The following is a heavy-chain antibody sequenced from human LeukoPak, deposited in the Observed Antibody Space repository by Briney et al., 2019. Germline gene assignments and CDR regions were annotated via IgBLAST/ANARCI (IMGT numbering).Heavy chain of an antibody. D-gene: IGHD1-1*01. Sequence: GGSLRLSCAASGFTFINAWMAWVRQAPGKGLEWVGRIRSKAHSYATAYAASVKGRFTISRDDSKNTAYLQMNSLKTEDTAVYYCARDGVWTTGTPSGWFDPWGQGTLVTVSS. CDR1: GFTFINAW. CDR2: IRSKAHSYAT. CDR3: ARDGVWTTGTPSGWFDP. V-gene: IGHV3-73*01. J-gene: IGHJ5*02.